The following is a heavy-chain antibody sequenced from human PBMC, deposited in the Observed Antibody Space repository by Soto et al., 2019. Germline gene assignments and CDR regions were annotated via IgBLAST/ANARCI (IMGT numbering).Heavy chain of an antibody. CDR2: ISGSGGST. CDR1: GFGFSSYA. Sequence: GGSLSLSCAASGFGFSSYAMAWVRPTPGKGLEWVSTISGSGGSTFYADSVKGRFSISRDKSKNMLYLQMNSLRAEDTAVYYCAKHLSDVAVHHLVDYWRQPTLVIFTS. D-gene: IGHD3-10*01. V-gene: IGHV3-23*01. CDR3: AKHLSDVAVHHLVDY. J-gene: IGHJ4*02.